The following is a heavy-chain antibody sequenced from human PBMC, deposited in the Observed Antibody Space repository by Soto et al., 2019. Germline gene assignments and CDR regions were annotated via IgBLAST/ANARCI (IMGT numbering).Heavy chain of an antibody. CDR3: ARGRGAVAYDAFDI. CDR2: ISYDGSNK. Sequence: QVQLVESGGGVVQPGRSLRLSCAASGFTFSSYGMHWVRQAPGKGLEWVAVISYDGSNKYYADSVKGRFTISRDNSKNTLYLQMNSLRAEDTAVYYCARGRGAVAYDAFDIWGQGTMVTVSS. CDR1: GFTFSSYG. D-gene: IGHD6-19*01. J-gene: IGHJ3*02. V-gene: IGHV3-30*03.